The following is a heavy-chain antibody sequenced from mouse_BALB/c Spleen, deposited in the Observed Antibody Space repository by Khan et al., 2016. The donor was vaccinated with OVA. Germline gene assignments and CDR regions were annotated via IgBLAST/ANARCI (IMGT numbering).Heavy chain of an antibody. J-gene: IGHJ2*01. D-gene: IGHD2-3*01. V-gene: IGHV1-81*01. CDR2: IYPGSDNA. CDR3: ARGDGYYVDIDY. CDR1: GYTFTYYV. Sequence: QVQLQQSGPELVKPGASVKMSCKASGYTFTYYVITWVKQRTGQGLEWIGEIYPGSDNAYYNETSKDKATLTADTFSNTTHMQLSSLTSEDSAVYCCARGDGYYVDIDYWGQGTTLTVSS.